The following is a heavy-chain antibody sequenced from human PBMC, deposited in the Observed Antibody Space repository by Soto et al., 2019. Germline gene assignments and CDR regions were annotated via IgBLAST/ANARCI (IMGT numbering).Heavy chain of an antibody. V-gene: IGHV1-69*01. D-gene: IGHD5-18*01. CDR3: ATNEGRDGYSSDY. CDR1: GFGFSGQD. J-gene: IGHJ4*02. CDR2: IIPIFGTP. Sequence: LVKFSCKGFGFGFSGQDVRWGRKDPGQGFEWMGGIIPIFGTPQYAEKFQDRVTITADESTSTAYMELSSLTSEDTAVYYCATNEGRDGYSSDYWGQGTLVTVSS.